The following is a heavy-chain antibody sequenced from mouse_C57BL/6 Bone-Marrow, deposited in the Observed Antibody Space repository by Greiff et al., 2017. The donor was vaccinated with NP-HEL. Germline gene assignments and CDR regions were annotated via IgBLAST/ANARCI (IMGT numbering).Heavy chain of an antibody. J-gene: IGHJ1*03. V-gene: IGHV5-17*01. D-gene: IGHD2-2*01. Sequence: EVQVVESGGGLVKPGGSLKLSCAASGFTFSDYGMHWVRQAPEKGLEWVAYISSGSSTIYYADTVKGRFTISRDNAKNTLFLQMTSLRSEDTAMYYCARRYGYDVGVAWYFDVWGTGTTVTVSS. CDR2: ISSGSSTI. CDR1: GFTFSDYG. CDR3: ARRYGYDVGVAWYFDV.